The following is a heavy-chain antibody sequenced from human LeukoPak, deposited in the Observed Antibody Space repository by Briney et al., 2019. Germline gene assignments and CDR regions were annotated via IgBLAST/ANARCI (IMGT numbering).Heavy chain of an antibody. D-gene: IGHD3-22*01. Sequence: GGSLRLSCAASGFTFSSYAMSWVRQAPGKGLEWVSAISGSGGSTYYADSVKGRFTISRDNSKNTLHLQMNSLRAEDTALYYCARDLRVVITGSFDSWGQGTLVTVSS. J-gene: IGHJ4*02. CDR1: GFTFSSYA. CDR3: ARDLRVVITGSFDS. CDR2: ISGSGGST. V-gene: IGHV3-23*01.